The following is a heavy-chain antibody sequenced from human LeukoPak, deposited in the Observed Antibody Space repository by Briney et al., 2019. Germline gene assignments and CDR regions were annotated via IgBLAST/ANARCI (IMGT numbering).Heavy chain of an antibody. CDR3: AKSPYRGGSSWTEFDY. CDR2: IRYDGSDK. CDR1: GFIFSSHG. Sequence: PGGSLRLSCAASGFIFSSHGMHWVRQAPGKGLEWVAFIRYDGSDKYYADSVKGRFTISRDSSKNTVYLQMNSLRDEDTAVYYCAKSPYRGGSSWTEFDYWGQGTLVTVSS. J-gene: IGHJ4*02. V-gene: IGHV3-30*02. D-gene: IGHD6-13*01.